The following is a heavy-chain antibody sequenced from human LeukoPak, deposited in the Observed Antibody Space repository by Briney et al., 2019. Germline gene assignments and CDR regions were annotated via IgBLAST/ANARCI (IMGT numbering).Heavy chain of an antibody. CDR1: GFTFSSYA. D-gene: IGHD3-16*02. CDR3: AKAENYVWGSYRYGFDY. J-gene: IGHJ4*02. V-gene: IGHV3-23*01. CDR2: ISGSGGST. Sequence: GGSLRLSCAASGFTFSSYAMSWVRQAPGKGLEWVSAISGSGGSTYYADSVKGRFTISRDNSKNTLYLQMNSLRAEDTAVYYCAKAENYVWGSYRYGFDYWGQGTLVTVSS.